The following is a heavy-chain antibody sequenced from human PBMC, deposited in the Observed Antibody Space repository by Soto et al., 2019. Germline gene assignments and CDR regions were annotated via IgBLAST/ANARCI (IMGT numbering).Heavy chain of an antibody. Sequence: QVQLVQSGAEVKKPGASVKVSCKASGYTFTSYYMHWVRQAPGQGLEWMGIINPSGGSTSYAQKFQGRVTRTRDTSTSTVYMELSSLRSEDTAVYYCARDLRTTVTPPQLGFDPWGQGTLVTVSS. J-gene: IGHJ5*02. D-gene: IGHD4-17*01. V-gene: IGHV1-46*01. CDR3: ARDLRTTVTPPQLGFDP. CDR2: INPSGGST. CDR1: GYTFTSYY.